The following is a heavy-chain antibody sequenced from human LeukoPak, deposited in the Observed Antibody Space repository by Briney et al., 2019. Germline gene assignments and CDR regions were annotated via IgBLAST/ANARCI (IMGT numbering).Heavy chain of an antibody. J-gene: IGHJ5*02. CDR2: VNESGGT. D-gene: IGHD1-26*01. CDR3: ARGQGATVPQVGKNWFDP. CDR1: IDSFSNYH. V-gene: IGHV4-34*01. Sequence: PSETLSLTCAVYIDSFSNYHWNWIRQTPAKGMEWTGEVNESGGTNISPSLRSRVILSVDTSKNQFSLKLISVTVADTAIYYCARGQGATVPQVGKNWFDPWGQGTRVTVSS.